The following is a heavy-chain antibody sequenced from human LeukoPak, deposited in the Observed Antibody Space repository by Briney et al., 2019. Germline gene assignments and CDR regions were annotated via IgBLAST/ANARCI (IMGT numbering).Heavy chain of an antibody. CDR1: GGTFSSYA. D-gene: IGHD4-11*01. J-gene: IGHJ4*02. CDR2: IIPIFGTA. CDR3: ANSNYVLFPIDY. V-gene: IGHV1-69*13. Sequence: ASVKVSCKASGGTFSSYAISWVRQAPGQGLEWMGGIIPIFGTANYAQKFQGRVTITADESTSTAYMELSSLRSEDTAVYYCANSNYVLFPIDYWGQGTLVTVSS.